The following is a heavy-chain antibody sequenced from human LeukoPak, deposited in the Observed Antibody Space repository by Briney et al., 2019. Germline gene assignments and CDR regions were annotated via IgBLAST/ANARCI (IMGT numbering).Heavy chain of an antibody. CDR2: VKTTTDGGAA. D-gene: IGHD3-3*01. J-gene: IGHJ4*02. Sequence: GGSLRLSCAVSGFTFSIYSMTWVRQSPGKGLEWVGRVKTTTDGGAAEYAAPVKGRFTISRDDSKNTMYLQMNSLKIEDTGVYYCTYEGFDYWGQGTLVTVSS. CDR1: GFTFSIYS. V-gene: IGHV3-15*01. CDR3: TYEGFDY.